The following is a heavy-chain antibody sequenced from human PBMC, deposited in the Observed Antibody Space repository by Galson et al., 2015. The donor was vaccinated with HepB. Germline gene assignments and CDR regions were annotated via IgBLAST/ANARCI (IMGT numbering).Heavy chain of an antibody. CDR2: IYSGGST. D-gene: IGHD6-13*01. J-gene: IGHJ2*01. CDR3: ARGAGREWYFDL. CDR1: GFSVSSKY. V-gene: IGHV3-53*05. Sequence: SLRLSCAASGFSVSSKYMSWVRQAPGKGLEWVSIIYSGGSTYYADSVKGRFTISRDNAKNSLYLQMNSLRAEDTAVYYCARGAGREWYFDLWGRGTLVTVSS.